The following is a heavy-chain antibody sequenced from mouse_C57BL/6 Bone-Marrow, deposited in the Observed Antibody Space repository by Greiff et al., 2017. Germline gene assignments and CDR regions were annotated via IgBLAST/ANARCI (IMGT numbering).Heavy chain of an antibody. D-gene: IGHD2-5*01. J-gene: IGHJ2*01. CDR2: IYPGDGDT. CDR1: GYAFSSSW. V-gene: IGHV1-82*01. Sequence: QVQLQQSGPELVKPGASVKISCKASGYAFSSSWMNWVKQRPGKGLEWIGRIYPGDGDTNYNGKFRGKATLTADKSSSTAYMQLSSLTSEDSAVYFCARSVYYSNYLLDYWGQGTTLTVSS. CDR3: ARSVYYSNYLLDY.